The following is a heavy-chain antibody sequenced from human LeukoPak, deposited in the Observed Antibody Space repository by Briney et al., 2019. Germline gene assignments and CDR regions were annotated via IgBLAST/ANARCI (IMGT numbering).Heavy chain of an antibody. D-gene: IGHD3-10*01. CDR3: AKARGMVRGVIPPLGYYYYMDV. CDR2: IRYDGSNK. CDR1: GFIFSSYP. Sequence: GGSLRLPCAASGFIFSSYPMSWVRQAPGKGLEWVAFIRYDGSNKYYADSVKGRFTISRDNSKNTLYLQMNSLRAEDTAVYYCAKARGMVRGVIPPLGYYYYMDVWGKGTTVTVSS. J-gene: IGHJ6*03. V-gene: IGHV3-30*02.